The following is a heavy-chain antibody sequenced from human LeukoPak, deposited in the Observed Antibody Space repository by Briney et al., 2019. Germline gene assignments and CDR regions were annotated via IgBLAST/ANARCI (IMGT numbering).Heavy chain of an antibody. J-gene: IGHJ4*02. Sequence: ASVKVSCKASGYTFTGYYIHWVRQAPGQGLEWMGRINPNSGGTNYAQKFQGRVTMTRDTSISTAYMELSRLRSDDTAVYYCAGDWYFYDSSGYYFFDYWGQGTLVTVSS. CDR3: AGDWYFYDSSGYYFFDY. CDR1: GYTFTGYY. D-gene: IGHD3-22*01. V-gene: IGHV1-2*06. CDR2: INPNSGGT.